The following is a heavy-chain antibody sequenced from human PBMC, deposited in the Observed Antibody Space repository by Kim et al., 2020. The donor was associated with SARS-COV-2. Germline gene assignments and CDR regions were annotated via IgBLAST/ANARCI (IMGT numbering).Heavy chain of an antibody. V-gene: IGHV3-20*01. Sequence: DSVKGRCTISRDNAKNSLYLQMNSLRAEDPALYHCARGSSGWTGYYYGMDVWGQGTTVTVSS. CDR3: ARGSSGWTGYYYGMDV. D-gene: IGHD6-19*01. J-gene: IGHJ6*02.